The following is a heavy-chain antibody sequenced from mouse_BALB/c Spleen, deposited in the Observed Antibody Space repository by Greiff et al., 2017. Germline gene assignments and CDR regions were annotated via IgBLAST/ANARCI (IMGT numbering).Heavy chain of an antibody. CDR1: GYSITSYYV. J-gene: IGHJ4*01. Sequence: DVQLVESGPGLVKPSQSLSLTCTVTGYSITSYYVWYWIRQFPGNKLEWMGYISYSGSTSYNPSLKSRIPITRDTSKNQFFLQLNSVTAEDTATYYCARRDYDVYYAMDYWGQGTSVTVSS. CDR2: ISYSGST. D-gene: IGHD2-4*01. V-gene: IGHV3-2*02. CDR3: ARRDYDVYYAMDY.